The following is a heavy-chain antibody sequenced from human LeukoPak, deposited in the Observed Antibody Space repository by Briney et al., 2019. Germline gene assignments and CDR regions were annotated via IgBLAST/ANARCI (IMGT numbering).Heavy chain of an antibody. D-gene: IGHD2/OR15-2a*01. J-gene: IGHJ4*02. CDR2: IKSKTDGGTT. CDR1: GFTFSNAW. CDR3: TTEVFYYLLGLSYFDY. Sequence: PGGSLRLTCAASGFTFSNAWMSWVRQAPGKGLEWVGRIKSKTDGGTTDYAAPVKGRFTISRDDSKNTLYLQMNSLKTEDTAVYYCTTEVFYYLLGLSYFDYWGQGTLVTVSS. V-gene: IGHV3-15*01.